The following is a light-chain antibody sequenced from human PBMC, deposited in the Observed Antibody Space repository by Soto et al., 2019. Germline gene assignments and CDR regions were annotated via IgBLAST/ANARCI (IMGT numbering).Light chain of an antibody. CDR2: DAS. J-gene: IGKJ3*01. Sequence: EIVLTQSPGTRSLSPGERATLSCRVSQNVVKNNLAWFQQRPGQPPGLLIHDASRRATGIPDRFIGSGSGTDFTLTISGLEPEDFAMYYCQQYGDSPFTFGPGTKVHIK. CDR1: QNVVKNN. CDR3: QQYGDSPFT. V-gene: IGKV3-20*01.